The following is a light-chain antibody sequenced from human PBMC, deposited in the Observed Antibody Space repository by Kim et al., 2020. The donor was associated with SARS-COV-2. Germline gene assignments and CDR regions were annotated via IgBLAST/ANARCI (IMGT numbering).Light chain of an antibody. Sequence: APGESATLSCRASQSVSSNLAWYQQKPGQAPRLLIYHASTRATGIPARFSGSGSGTEFTLTISSLQSEDFAVYFCQQYNDWPPLTFGGGTKVDIK. CDR1: QSVSSN. CDR3: QQYNDWPPLT. V-gene: IGKV3D-15*01. J-gene: IGKJ4*01. CDR2: HAS.